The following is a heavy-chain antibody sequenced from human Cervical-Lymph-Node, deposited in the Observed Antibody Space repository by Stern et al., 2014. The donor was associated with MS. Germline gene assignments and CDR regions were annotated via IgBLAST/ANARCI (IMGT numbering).Heavy chain of an antibody. CDR3: ARDLRDWDDYYYGMDV. CDR1: GGSISSYY. V-gene: IGHV4-59*01. D-gene: IGHD3-9*01. CDR2: IYYTGST. J-gene: IGHJ6*02. Sequence: QLQLQESGPGLVKPSETLSLTCTVSGGSISSYYWSWIRQPPGKGLEWIGYIYYTGSTNYNPSLKSRVTISVDTSKNQFSLKLSSVTAADTAVYYCARDLRDWDDYYYGMDVWGQGTTVTVSS.